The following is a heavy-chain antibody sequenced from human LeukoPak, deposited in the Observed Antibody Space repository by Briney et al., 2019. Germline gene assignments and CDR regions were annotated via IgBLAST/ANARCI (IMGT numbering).Heavy chain of an antibody. CDR2: IYTSGST. D-gene: IGHD3-10*01. J-gene: IGHJ4*02. V-gene: IGHV4-61*02. CDR3: AKDRESRVWFGELPDFDY. Sequence: PSETLSLTCTVSGGSISSGSYYWSWIRQPAGKGLEWIGRIYTSGSTNYNPSLKSRVTISVDTSKNQFSLKLSSVTAADTAVYYCAKDRESRVWFGELPDFDYWGQGTLVTVSS. CDR1: GGSISSGSYY.